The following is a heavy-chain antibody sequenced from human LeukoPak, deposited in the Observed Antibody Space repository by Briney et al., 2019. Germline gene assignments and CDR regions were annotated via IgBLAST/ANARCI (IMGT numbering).Heavy chain of an antibody. Sequence: ASVKVSCKASGYTFTSYGISWVRQAPGQGLEWMGWISAYNGNTNYAQELQGRVTMTTDTSTSTAYMELRSLRSDDTAVYYCARSSGSYSEGYGVDYWGQGTLVTVSS. CDR2: ISAYNGNT. J-gene: IGHJ4*02. D-gene: IGHD1-26*01. CDR1: GYTFTSYG. V-gene: IGHV1-18*01. CDR3: ARSSGSYSEGYGVDY.